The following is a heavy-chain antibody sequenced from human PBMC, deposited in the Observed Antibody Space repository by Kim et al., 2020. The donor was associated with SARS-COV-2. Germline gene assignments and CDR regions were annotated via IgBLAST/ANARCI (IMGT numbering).Heavy chain of an antibody. CDR3: ARFLRKNRLRQILGYFDY. Sequence: GGSLRLSCAASGFTFSDYYMSWIRQAPGKGLEWVSYISSSGSTIYYADSVKGRFTISRDNAKNSLYLQMNSLRAEDTAVYYCARFLRKNRLRQILGYFDYWGQGTLVTVSS. CDR1: GFTFSDYY. J-gene: IGHJ4*02. V-gene: IGHV3-11*04. D-gene: IGHD5-12*01. CDR2: ISSSGSTI.